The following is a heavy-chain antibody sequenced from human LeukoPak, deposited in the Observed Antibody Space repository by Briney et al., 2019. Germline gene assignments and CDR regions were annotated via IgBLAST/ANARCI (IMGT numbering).Heavy chain of an antibody. J-gene: IGHJ4*02. CDR1: GFTFSSYA. Sequence: PGGSLRLSCAASGFTFSSYAMHWVRQAPGKGLEYVSAISSNGGSTYYANSVKGRFTISRDNSKNTLYLQMNSLRAEDTAVYYCARIKGGIAVAGGDYWGQGTLVTVSS. D-gene: IGHD6-19*01. V-gene: IGHV3-64*01. CDR2: ISSNGGST. CDR3: ARIKGGIAVAGGDY.